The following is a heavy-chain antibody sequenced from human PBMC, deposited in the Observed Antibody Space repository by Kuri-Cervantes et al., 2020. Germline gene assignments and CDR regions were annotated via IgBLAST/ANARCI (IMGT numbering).Heavy chain of an antibody. J-gene: IGHJ6*04. CDR2: MYASGST. V-gene: IGHV4-4*07. D-gene: IGHD4-17*01. CDR3: ARVAVTSGTLLDV. CDR1: GGSISDYY. Sequence: SETLSLTCSVSGGSISDYYWSWIRQPAGKGLEWIGRMYASGSTYYNPSLKSRVTISVDTSKNQFSLKLSSVTAADTAVYYCARVAVTSGTLLDVWGKGTTVTVSS.